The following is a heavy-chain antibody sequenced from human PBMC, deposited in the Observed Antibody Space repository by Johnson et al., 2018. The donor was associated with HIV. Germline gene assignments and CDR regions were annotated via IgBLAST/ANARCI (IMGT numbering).Heavy chain of an antibody. CDR1: GFTFDDYG. V-gene: IGHV3-20*04. CDR3: ARAVGGSYHDAFDI. J-gene: IGHJ3*02. D-gene: IGHD1-26*01. CDR2: INWNGGRT. Sequence: VLLVESGGGVVRPGGSLRLSCADSGFTFDDYGMSWVRQPPGKGLEWVSGINWNGGRTGYADSVKGRLTISRDNAKNSLYLQMNSLRAEDTALYYCARAVGGSYHDAFDIWGQGTMVTVSS.